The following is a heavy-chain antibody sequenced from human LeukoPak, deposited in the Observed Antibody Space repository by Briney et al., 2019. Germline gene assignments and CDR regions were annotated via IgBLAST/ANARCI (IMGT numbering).Heavy chain of an antibody. V-gene: IGHV5-51*01. D-gene: IGHD3-10*01. Sequence: GESLQISCKGSGYSFTSYRIGWVRQMPGKGLEWMGIIYPGDSDTRYSPSFQGQVTISADKSISTAYLQWSSLKASDTAMYYCARQRTERITMVRGVIVDYWGQGTLVTVSS. CDR3: ARQRTERITMVRGVIVDY. CDR2: IYPGDSDT. CDR1: GYSFTSYR. J-gene: IGHJ4*02.